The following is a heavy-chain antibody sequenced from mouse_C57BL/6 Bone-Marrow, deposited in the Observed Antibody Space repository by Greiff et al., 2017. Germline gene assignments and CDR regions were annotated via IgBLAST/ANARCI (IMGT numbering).Heavy chain of an antibody. CDR1: GYTFTSYW. D-gene: IGHD1-1*01. CDR2: IHPNSGST. V-gene: IGHV1-64*01. Sequence: VQLQQPGAELVKPGASVKLSCKASGYTFTSYWMHWVKQRPGQGLEWIGMIHPNSGSTNYNEKFKRKATLTVDTSSSTAYMQLSSLTSEDSAVYYCAKSGLRYPAGFAYWGQGTLVTVSA. CDR3: AKSGLRYPAGFAY. J-gene: IGHJ3*01.